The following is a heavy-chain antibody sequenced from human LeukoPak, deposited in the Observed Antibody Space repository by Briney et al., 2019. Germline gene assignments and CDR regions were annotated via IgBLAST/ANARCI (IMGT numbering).Heavy chain of an antibody. CDR1: GGSISSYY. Sequence: SETLSLTCTVSGGSISSYYWSWIRQPAGKGLEWIGRIYTSGSTNYNPSLKSRVTMSVDTSKNQFSLKLSSVTAADTAVYCCARDMSYYDTVAFDIWGQGTMVTVSS. D-gene: IGHD3-22*01. V-gene: IGHV4-4*07. CDR2: IYTSGST. J-gene: IGHJ3*02. CDR3: ARDMSYYDTVAFDI.